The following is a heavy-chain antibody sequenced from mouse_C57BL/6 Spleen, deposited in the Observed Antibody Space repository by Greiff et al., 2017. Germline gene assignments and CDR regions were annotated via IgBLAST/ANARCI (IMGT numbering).Heavy chain of an antibody. CDR3: AREVLRYYYAMDY. V-gene: IGHV5-17*01. D-gene: IGHD1-1*01. Sequence: EVTLMESGGGLVKPGGSLKLSCAASGFTFSDYGMHWVRQAPEKGLEWVAYISSGSSTIYYADTVKGRFTISRDNAKNTLFLQMTSLRSEDTAMYYCAREVLRYYYAMDYWGQGTSVTVSS. CDR2: ISSGSSTI. CDR1: GFTFSDYG. J-gene: IGHJ4*01.